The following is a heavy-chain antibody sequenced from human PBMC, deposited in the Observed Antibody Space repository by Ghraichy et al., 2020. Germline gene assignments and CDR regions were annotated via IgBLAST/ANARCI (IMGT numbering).Heavy chain of an antibody. CDR3: ARDHGYCGGDCYSGVWFDP. Sequence: SVKVSCKASGGTFSSYAISWVRQAPGQGLEWMGGIIPIFGTANYAQKFQGRVTITADESTSTAYMELSSLRSEDTAVYYCARDHGYCGGDCYSGVWFDPWGQGALVTVSS. CDR2: IIPIFGTA. CDR1: GGTFSSYA. J-gene: IGHJ5*02. V-gene: IGHV1-69*13. D-gene: IGHD2-21*02.